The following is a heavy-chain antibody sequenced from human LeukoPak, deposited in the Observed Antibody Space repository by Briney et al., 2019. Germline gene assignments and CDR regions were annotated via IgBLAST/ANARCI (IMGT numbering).Heavy chain of an antibody. CDR2: ISGCGGST. CDR3: AKDVVRWRGDRPGSDY. D-gene: IGHD4-23*01. Sequence: GGSLRLSCAASGFPFSSYAMSGLRQAPGRGVEWVSAISGCGGSTYYADSVKGRFTISRDNSKNTLYLQMNSLRAEDTAVYYCAKDVVRWRGDRPGSDYWGQGTLVTVSS. J-gene: IGHJ4*02. V-gene: IGHV3-23*01. CDR1: GFPFSSYA.